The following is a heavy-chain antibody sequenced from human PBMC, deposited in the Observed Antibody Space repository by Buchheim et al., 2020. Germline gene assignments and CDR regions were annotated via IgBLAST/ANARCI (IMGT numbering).Heavy chain of an antibody. CDR2: IIPIFGTA. V-gene: IGHV1-69*01. CDR3: ASGECPREQLAWVWCMDV. J-gene: IGHJ6*03. CDR1: GGTFSSYA. D-gene: IGHD6-6*01. Sequence: QVQLVQSGAEVKKPGSSVKVSCKASGGTFSSYAISWVRQAPGQRLEWMGGIIPIFGTANYAQKFQGRVTITADESTSTAYMELSSLRSEDTAVYYCASGECPREQLAWVWCMDVWGKGTT.